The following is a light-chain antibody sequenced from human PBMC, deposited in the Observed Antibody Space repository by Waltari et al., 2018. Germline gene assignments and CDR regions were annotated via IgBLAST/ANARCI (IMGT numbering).Light chain of an antibody. CDR1: NIGTMV. J-gene: IGLJ3*02. V-gene: IGLV3-21*02. CDR2: DDN. CDR3: QVWDDTSDQPV. Sequence: SYVLTQPPSVSVAPGQTARVTCDGNNIGTMVVHWYQQKPGQAPVLVVYDDNDRPSGIPERFSGSNSGNTASLSIRRVEGGDEADYYCQVWDDTSDQPVFGGGTKLTVL.